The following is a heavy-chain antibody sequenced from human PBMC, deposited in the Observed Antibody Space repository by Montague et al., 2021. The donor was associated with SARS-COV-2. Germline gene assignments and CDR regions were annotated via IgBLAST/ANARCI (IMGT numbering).Heavy chain of an antibody. D-gene: IGHD7-27*01. J-gene: IGHJ4*02. CDR1: GGSIIRCDYY. CDR2: LYYSGRT. Sequence: SETLSLTCTVSGGSIIRCDYYWVWIRPAPGKGLEWIGSLYYSGRTMYTPSLKTRLTMSIDKSKTQFSLRLNSVTAADTSIYYCARHETGDSAFGDWGQGTPVTVSS. V-gene: IGHV4-39*01. CDR3: ARHETGDSAFGD.